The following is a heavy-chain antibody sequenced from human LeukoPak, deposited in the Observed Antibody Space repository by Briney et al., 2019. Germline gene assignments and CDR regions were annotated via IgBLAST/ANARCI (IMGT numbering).Heavy chain of an antibody. CDR2: VSYDGNNK. CDR1: GFTFSNSA. V-gene: IGHV3-30*04. Sequence: AGGSLRLSCAASGFTFSNSAMHWVRQAPGKGLEWVAVVSYDGNNKYYADSVKGRFTISRDNSKNTLYVQMNSLRAEDTAVYYCTRDGPVAGKGGFDYWGQGTLVTVSS. D-gene: IGHD6-19*01. J-gene: IGHJ4*02. CDR3: TRDGPVAGKGGFDY.